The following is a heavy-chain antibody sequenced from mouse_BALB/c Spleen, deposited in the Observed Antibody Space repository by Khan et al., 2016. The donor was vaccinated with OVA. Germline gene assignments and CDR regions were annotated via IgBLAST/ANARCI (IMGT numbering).Heavy chain of an antibody. V-gene: IGHV8-12*01. CDR1: GFSLSTSGMG. Sequence: QVTLKESGPGILQPSQTLSLTCSFSGFSLSTSGMGVSWIRQPSGKGLEWLAHIYWDDEKRYNPSLKSRLTISKDTSRNQVFLKLTSVDTADTGTYYCARNVYEYDPWFAYWGQGTLVTVSA. D-gene: IGHD2-4*01. J-gene: IGHJ3*01. CDR2: IYWDDEK. CDR3: ARNVYEYDPWFAY.